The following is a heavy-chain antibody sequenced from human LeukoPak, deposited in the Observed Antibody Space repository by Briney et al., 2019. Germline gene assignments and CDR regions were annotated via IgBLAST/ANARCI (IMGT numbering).Heavy chain of an antibody. CDR3: ARDYYDSSGSSWFDP. Sequence: GGSLRLSCAASGFTFGTYEMNWVRQAPGKGLEWVSSISSGSSFMYYADSVKGRFTISRDNAKNSLYLQMNSLRAKDTALYYCARDYYDSSGSSWFDPWGQGTLVTVSS. CDR1: GFTFGTYE. V-gene: IGHV3-21*01. J-gene: IGHJ5*02. D-gene: IGHD3-22*01. CDR2: ISSGSSFM.